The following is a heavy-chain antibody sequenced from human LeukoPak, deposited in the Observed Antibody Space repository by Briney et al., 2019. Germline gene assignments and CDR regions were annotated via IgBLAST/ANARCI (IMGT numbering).Heavy chain of an antibody. CDR2: INHSGST. CDR3: ARGRRYAFHRYYYYGMDV. D-gene: IGHD3-16*01. Sequence: GSLRLSCAASGFTFSSYAMSWIRQPPGKGLEWIGEINHSGSTNYNPSLKSRVAISVDTSKNQFSLKLSSVTAADTAVYYCARGRRYAFHRYYYYGMDVWGQGTTVTVSS. CDR1: GFTFSSYA. J-gene: IGHJ6*02. V-gene: IGHV4-34*01.